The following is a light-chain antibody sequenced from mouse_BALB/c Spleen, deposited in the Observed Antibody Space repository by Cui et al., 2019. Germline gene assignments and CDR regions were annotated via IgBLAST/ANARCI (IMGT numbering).Light chain of an antibody. J-gene: IGKJ2*01. CDR3: LQYASYPPT. Sequence: DIQMTQSPSSLSASLGERVSLTWLASQEISGDLSTPQQKPDGTIKRLIYAASTLDSGVPKRFSGSRSGSDYSLTISSLESEDCADYYCLQYASYPPTFGGGTKLEIK. CDR2: AAS. V-gene: IGKV9-124*01. CDR1: QEISGD.